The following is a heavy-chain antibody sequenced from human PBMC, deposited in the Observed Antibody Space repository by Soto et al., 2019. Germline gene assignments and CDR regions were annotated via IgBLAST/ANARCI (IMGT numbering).Heavy chain of an antibody. Sequence: QVQLVQSGAEVRKPGASVKVSCKASGYTFSSHGIIWVRQAPGQGLEWMGWISGYNGNAKYAQRFQGRVTMTTDTSTRTVYMELRSLGSDDSAVYYCAREGSYGWYDCWGQGTLVTVSS. CDR3: AREGSYGWYDC. CDR2: ISGYNGNA. J-gene: IGHJ5*01. V-gene: IGHV1-18*01. D-gene: IGHD2-15*01. CDR1: GYTFSSHG.